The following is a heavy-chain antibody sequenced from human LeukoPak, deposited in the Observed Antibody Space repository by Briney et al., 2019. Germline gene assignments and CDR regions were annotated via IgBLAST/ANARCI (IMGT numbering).Heavy chain of an antibody. CDR3: AKGMSIGDYYDSSGYYGTTFDY. D-gene: IGHD3-22*01. CDR2: ISWNSGSI. Sequence: GRSLRLFCAASGFTFDDYAMHWVRQAPGKGLEWVSGISWNSGSIGYADSVKGRFTISRDNAKNSLYLQMNSLRAEDTALYYCAKGMSIGDYYDSSGYYGTTFDYWGQGTLVTVSS. CDR1: GFTFDDYA. J-gene: IGHJ4*02. V-gene: IGHV3-9*01.